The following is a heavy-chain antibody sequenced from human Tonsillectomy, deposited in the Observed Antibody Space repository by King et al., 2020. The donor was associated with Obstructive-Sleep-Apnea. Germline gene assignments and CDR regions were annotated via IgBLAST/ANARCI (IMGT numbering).Heavy chain of an antibody. CDR2: MNPNSGKT. CDR3: ARGHIYAFDI. J-gene: IGHJ3*02. Sequence: HVQLVESGAEVKKPGASVKVSCKASGYTFTSYDINWVRQATGQGLEWMGWMNPNSGKTGYAQKFQGKVTMTRNTSISTAYLELSGLRSEDTAVYYCARGHIYAFDIWGQGTMVTVSS. CDR1: GYTFTSYD. D-gene: IGHD2-21*01. V-gene: IGHV1-8*01.